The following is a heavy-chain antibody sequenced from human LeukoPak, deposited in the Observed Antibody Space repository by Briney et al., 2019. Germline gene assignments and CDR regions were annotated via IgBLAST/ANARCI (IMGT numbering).Heavy chain of an antibody. J-gene: IGHJ6*03. CDR3: AREGYYDFWSGYYTYYYYYMDV. CDR2: ISSSSSYI. D-gene: IGHD3-3*01. V-gene: IGHV3-21*01. Sequence: GGSLRLSCAASGFTFSSYSMNWVRQAPGKGLEWVSSISSSSSYIYYADSVKGRFTISRDNAKNSLYLQMNSLRAEDTAVYYCAREGYYDFWSGYYTYYYYYMDVWGKGTTVTVSS. CDR1: GFTFSSYS.